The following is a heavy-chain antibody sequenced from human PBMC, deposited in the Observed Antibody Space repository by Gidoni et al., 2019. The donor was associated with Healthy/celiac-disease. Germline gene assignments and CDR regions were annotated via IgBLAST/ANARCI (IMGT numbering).Heavy chain of an antibody. D-gene: IGHD6-13*01. CDR2: INHSGRT. CDR1: GGSFSGYY. CDR3: ARGPSAAGTWRRDYYFDY. J-gene: IGHJ4*02. V-gene: IGHV4-34*01. Sequence: QVQLQQRGAGLLKPSETLSLTCAVYGGSFSGYYWSRIREPQGKGLEWLGEINHSGRTNYNPSLKIRVTISVDTSKNHFSLKLSSVTAADTAVYDCARGPSAAGTWRRDYYFDYWGQGTLVTVSS.